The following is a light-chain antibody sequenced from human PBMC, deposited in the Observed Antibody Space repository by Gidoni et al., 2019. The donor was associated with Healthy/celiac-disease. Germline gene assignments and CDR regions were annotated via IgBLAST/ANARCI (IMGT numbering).Light chain of an antibody. CDR2: GAS. Sequence: EIVMTQSPATLSVSPGERATLSCRASQSVSSNLAWYQQQPGQAPRLLIYGASTRATGIPARFSCSGSGTEFTLTISSLQSEDFAVYYCQHYNNWPPLFTFGPGTKVDIK. J-gene: IGKJ3*01. CDR3: QHYNNWPPLFT. V-gene: IGKV3D-15*01. CDR1: QSVSSN.